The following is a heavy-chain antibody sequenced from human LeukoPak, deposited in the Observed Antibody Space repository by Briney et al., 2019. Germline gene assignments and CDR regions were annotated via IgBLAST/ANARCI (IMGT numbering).Heavy chain of an antibody. J-gene: IGHJ6*03. CDR2: IYSGGST. D-gene: IGHD6-13*01. CDR3: ARVTESSSWYALYYYYYMDV. V-gene: IGHV3-53*01. CDR1: GVSISSSSYY. Sequence: ETLSLTCTVSGVSISSSSYYWGWVRQAPGKGLEWVSVIYSGGSTYYADSVKGRFTISRDNSKNTLYLQMNSLRAEDTAVYYCARVTESSSWYALYYYYYMDVWGKGTTVTVSS.